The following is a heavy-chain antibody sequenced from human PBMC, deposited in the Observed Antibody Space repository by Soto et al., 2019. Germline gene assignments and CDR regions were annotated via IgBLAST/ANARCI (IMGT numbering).Heavy chain of an antibody. V-gene: IGHV1-18*01. CDR1: GYTFTSYG. J-gene: IGHJ6*02. CDR2: ISAYNGNT. Sequence: QVQLVQSGAEVKKPGASVKVSCKASGYTFTSYGISWVRQAPGQGLEWMGWISAYNGNTNYAQKLQGRVTMTTDTSTSTADMELRSLRSDDTAVYYCARYKQQLAMGYGMDVWGQGTTVTVSS. CDR3: ARYKQQLAMGYGMDV. D-gene: IGHD6-13*01.